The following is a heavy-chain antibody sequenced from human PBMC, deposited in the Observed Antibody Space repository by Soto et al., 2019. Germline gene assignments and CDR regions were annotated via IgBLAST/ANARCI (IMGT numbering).Heavy chain of an antibody. CDR1: VYKFATYW. D-gene: IGHD6-25*01. CDR2: IYPGDSET. CDR3: ARGFTGSAGRFDP. J-gene: IGHJ5*02. V-gene: IGHV5-51*01. Sequence: GESLKISCKGSVYKFATYWIAWVRQMPGRGLEWMGIIYPGDSETIYSSSFRGHVTISADKSLNTAYLQWDSLTASDSAIYYCARGFTGSAGRFDPWGQGTVVTVS.